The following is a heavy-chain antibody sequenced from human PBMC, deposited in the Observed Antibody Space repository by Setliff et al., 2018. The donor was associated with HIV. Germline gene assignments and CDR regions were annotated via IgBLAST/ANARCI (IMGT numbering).Heavy chain of an antibody. V-gene: IGHV1-18*01. J-gene: IGHJ2*01. CDR1: GYTFSTYG. CDR3: ARDHHSGRGSNFPWYSDL. CDR2: ISAYNGNT. Sequence: ASVKVSCKASGYTFSTYGISWVRQAPGQGLEWMGWISAYNGNTNYAQKLQGRVTVTTDTSTSIAYMELKSLRSEDTAVYYCARDHHSGRGSNFPWYSDLWGRGTQVTVSS. D-gene: IGHD1-26*01.